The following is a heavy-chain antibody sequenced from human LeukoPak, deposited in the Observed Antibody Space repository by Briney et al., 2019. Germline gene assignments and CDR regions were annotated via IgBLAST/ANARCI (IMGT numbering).Heavy chain of an antibody. D-gene: IGHD1-1*01. CDR3: ARETRTSFNEAAFDI. CDR1: VGSFSGGGYY. V-gene: IGHV4-39*07. Sequence: SETLSLTCTVSVGSFSGGGYYWGWFRQPPGKGLEWIGSIYYSGSTYCNPSLKSRVTISVDTSKNQFSLKLSSVTAADTAVYYCARETRTSFNEAAFDIWGQGIMVTVSS. J-gene: IGHJ3*02. CDR2: IYYSGST.